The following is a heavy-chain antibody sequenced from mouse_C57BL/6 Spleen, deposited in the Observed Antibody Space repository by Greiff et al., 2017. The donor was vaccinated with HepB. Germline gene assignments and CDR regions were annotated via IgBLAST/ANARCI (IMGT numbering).Heavy chain of an antibody. Sequence: EVKLMESGGGLVKPGGSLKLSCAASGFTFSSYTMSWVRQTPEKRLEWVATISGGGGNTYYPDSVKGRFTISRDNAKNTLYLQMSSLRSEDTALYYCARHNPRYSNYRSWFAYWGQGTLVTVSA. J-gene: IGHJ3*01. D-gene: IGHD2-5*01. CDR2: ISGGGGNT. CDR1: GFTFSSYT. V-gene: IGHV5-9*01. CDR3: ARHNPRYSNYRSWFAY.